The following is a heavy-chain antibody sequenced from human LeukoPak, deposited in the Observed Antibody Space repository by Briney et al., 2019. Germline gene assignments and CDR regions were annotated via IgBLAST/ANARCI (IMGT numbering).Heavy chain of an antibody. J-gene: IGHJ4*02. V-gene: IGHV4-4*02. CDR1: LDSTTSNF. D-gene: IGHD1-14*01. Sequence: PSETLPLTCTVSLDSTTSNFWSWVRQPPGKGLEWIGEIHRSGSPNYNPSLQSRVTISIDRSRNQIALELSSVTAADTAVYYCAREILGGFNPGAYWGQGTLVTVSS. CDR2: IHRSGSP. CDR3: AREILGGFNPGAY.